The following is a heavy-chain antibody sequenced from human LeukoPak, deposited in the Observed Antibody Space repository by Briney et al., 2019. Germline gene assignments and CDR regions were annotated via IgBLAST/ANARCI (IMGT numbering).Heavy chain of an antibody. D-gene: IGHD3-22*01. Sequence: GRSLRLSCAASGFTFSSYGMHWVRQAPGKGLEWVSGISWNSGSIGYADSVKGRFTISRDNAKNSLYLQMNSLRAEDTALYYCAYSPVGYYYDSSGYFDYWGQGTLVTVSS. CDR1: GFTFSSYG. V-gene: IGHV3-9*01. J-gene: IGHJ4*02. CDR3: AYSPVGYYYDSSGYFDY. CDR2: ISWNSGSI.